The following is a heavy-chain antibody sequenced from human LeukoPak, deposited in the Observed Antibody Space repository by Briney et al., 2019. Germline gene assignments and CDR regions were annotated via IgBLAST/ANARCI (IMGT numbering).Heavy chain of an antibody. J-gene: IGHJ4*02. CDR2: IYTSGST. D-gene: IGHD5-12*01. CDR1: GGSISSGSYY. CDR3: ARRGYSGYDKDYFDY. Sequence: SETLSLTCTVSGGSISSGSYYWSWIRQPAGKGLEWIGRIYTSGSTNYNPSLKSRVTISVDTSKNQFSLKLNSVTAADTAVYYCARRGYSGYDKDYFDYWGQGTLVTVSS. V-gene: IGHV4-61*02.